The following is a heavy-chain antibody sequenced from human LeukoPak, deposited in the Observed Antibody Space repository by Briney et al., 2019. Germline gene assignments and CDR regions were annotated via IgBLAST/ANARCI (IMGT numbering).Heavy chain of an antibody. J-gene: IGHJ4*02. D-gene: IGHD2-15*01. CDR1: GFTFNSSE. V-gene: IGHV3-48*03. CDR2: ISSSGSTR. CDR3: ARSRVVRTVAYFDL. Sequence: GFLRPSCAASGFTFNSSEIGWVRPAPGEGLGLVSFISSSGSTRDYAESVKGRFTISRDNAKNSLYLQMNSLRAEDTAIYYCARSRVVRTVAYFDLWGQGTLVTVSS.